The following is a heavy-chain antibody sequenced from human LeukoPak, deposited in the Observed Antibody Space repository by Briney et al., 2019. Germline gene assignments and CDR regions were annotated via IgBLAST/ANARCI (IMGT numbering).Heavy chain of an antibody. J-gene: IGHJ6*03. CDR2: IYTSGST. D-gene: IGHD2-2*01. CDR3: ARWYCSSDTCYHMDV. V-gene: IGHV4-4*07. CDR1: GGSISNYY. Sequence: SETLSLTCTVSGGSISNYYWSWIRQPAGKGLEWIGRIYTSGSTNYNPSLKSRVTMSLDTSKNQLSLKLSSVTAADTAVYYCARWYCSSDTCYHMDVWGKGTTVTVSS.